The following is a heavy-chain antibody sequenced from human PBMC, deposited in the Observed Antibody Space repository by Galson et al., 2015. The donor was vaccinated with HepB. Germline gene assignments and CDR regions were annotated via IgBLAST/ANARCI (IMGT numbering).Heavy chain of an antibody. Sequence: SVKVSCKASGYTFSNYDISWVRQAPGQGLEWMGWISGYDGHTNYPQKLQGRVTMTTDTSTSTAYMELRSLTSDDTAVYYCARGYQRITIFGVFIGGGVDVWGQGTTVTVSS. CDR1: GYTFSNYD. CDR2: ISGYDGHT. V-gene: IGHV1-18*04. CDR3: ARGYQRITIFGVFIGGGVDV. D-gene: IGHD3-3*01. J-gene: IGHJ6*02.